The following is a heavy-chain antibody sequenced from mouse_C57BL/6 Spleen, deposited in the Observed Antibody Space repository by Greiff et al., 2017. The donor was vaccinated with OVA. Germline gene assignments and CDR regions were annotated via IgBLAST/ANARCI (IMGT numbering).Heavy chain of an antibody. J-gene: IGHJ4*01. D-gene: IGHD1-1*01. CDR1: GYSITSGYD. V-gene: IGHV3-1*01. CDR2: ISYSGST. Sequence: EVKLQESGPGMVKPSQSLSLTCTVTGYSITSGYDWHWIRHFPGNKLEWMGYISYSGSTNYNPSLKSRISITHDTSKNHFFLKLNSVTTEDTATYYCARGDYYGSRTGAMDYWGQGTSVTVSS. CDR3: ARGDYYGSRTGAMDY.